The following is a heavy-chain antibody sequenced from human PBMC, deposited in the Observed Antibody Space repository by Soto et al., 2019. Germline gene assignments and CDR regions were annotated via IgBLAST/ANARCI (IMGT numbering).Heavy chain of an antibody. V-gene: IGHV4-31*11. CDR3: ARETSSTSCFDY. Sequence: SETLSLTCAVYGGSFSGYYWSWIRQHPGKGLEWIGYIYYSGSTYYNPSLKSRVTISVDTSKNQFSLKPSSVTAADTAVYYCARETSSTSCFDYWGQGTLVTVSS. J-gene: IGHJ4*02. CDR2: IYYSGST. D-gene: IGHD2-2*01. CDR1: GGSFSGYY.